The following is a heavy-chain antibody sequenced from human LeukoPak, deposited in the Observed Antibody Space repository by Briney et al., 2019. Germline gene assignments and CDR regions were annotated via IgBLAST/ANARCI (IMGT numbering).Heavy chain of an antibody. CDR3: AGDSSIAARSHY. J-gene: IGHJ4*02. Sequence: AGRSLRLSCAASGFTFSSYSMNWVRQAPGKGLEWVSSISSSSSYINYADSVKGRFTISRDNAKNSLYLQMSSLRAEDTAVYYCAGDSSIAARSHYWGQGTLVTVSS. D-gene: IGHD6-6*01. V-gene: IGHV3-21*01. CDR1: GFTFSSYS. CDR2: ISSSSSYI.